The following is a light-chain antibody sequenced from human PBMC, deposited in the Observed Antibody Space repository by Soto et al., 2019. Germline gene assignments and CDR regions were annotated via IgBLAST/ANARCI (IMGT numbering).Light chain of an antibody. V-gene: IGKV3D-15*01. CDR3: QQYNNWPPIT. CDR2: GTS. J-gene: IGKJ5*01. CDR1: QSVSSS. Sequence: EIVLTQSPGTLSLSPGERAXXXXXXXQSVSSSYVAWYQQKPGQAPXLLIYGTSSXXXGIPARFSGSGSGTEFTLTISSLQSEDFAVYYCQQYNNWPPITFGQGTRLEIK.